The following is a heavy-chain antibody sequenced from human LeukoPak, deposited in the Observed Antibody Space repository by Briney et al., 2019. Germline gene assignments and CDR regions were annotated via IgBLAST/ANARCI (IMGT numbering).Heavy chain of an antibody. CDR2: ISYDGSNK. Sequence: GGSLRLSCAASGFTFGSYGMHWVRQAPGKGLEWVAVISYDGSNKYYADSVKGRFTISRDNSKNTLYLQMNSLRAEDTAVYYCARALVGALDYWGQGTLVTVSS. V-gene: IGHV3-30*03. J-gene: IGHJ4*02. D-gene: IGHD1-26*01. CDR1: GFTFGSYG. CDR3: ARALVGALDY.